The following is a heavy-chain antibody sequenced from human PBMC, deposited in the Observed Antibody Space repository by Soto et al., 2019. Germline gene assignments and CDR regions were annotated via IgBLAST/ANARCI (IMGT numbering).Heavy chain of an antibody. CDR3: DLLPFRVPTYYFDY. CDR1: GFTFSSYA. V-gene: IGHV3-23*01. J-gene: IGHJ4*03. CDR2: ISGSGGST. D-gene: IGHD3-10*01. Sequence: GGSLRLSCAASGFTFSSYAMSWVRQAPGKGLEWVSAISGSGGSTYYADTVKGRFTISRDNSKNTLYLQMNSLRAEDTAVYYCDLLPFRVPTYYFDYWGQGTLVTVSS.